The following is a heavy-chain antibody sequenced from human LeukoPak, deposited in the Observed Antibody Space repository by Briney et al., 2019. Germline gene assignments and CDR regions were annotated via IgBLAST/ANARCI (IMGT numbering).Heavy chain of an antibody. CDR2: MNPNSGNT. Sequence: ASVKVSCKASGYTFTSYDINWVRQATGQGLEWTGWMNPNSGNTGYAQKFQGRVTMTRNTSISTAYMELSSLRSEDTAVYYCARGGYYDSSGYYYGDAFDIWGQGTMVTVSS. CDR3: ARGGYYDSSGYYYGDAFDI. V-gene: IGHV1-8*01. D-gene: IGHD3-22*01. J-gene: IGHJ3*02. CDR1: GYTFTSYD.